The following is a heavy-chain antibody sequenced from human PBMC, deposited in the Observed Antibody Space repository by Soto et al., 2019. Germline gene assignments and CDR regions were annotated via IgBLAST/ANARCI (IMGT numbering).Heavy chain of an antibody. J-gene: IGHJ4*02. V-gene: IGHV3-30*18. CDR3: VKDQVVEWQYYGPSELFF. CDR2: ISYDGNTQ. Sequence: GGSLGLSCATSQFTFRSYGMHWVRQATGKGLPWVAHISYDGNTQDLADSVKGRFTVSRDNSKNTRYLQMSSMRIEDPAVDYCVKDQVVEWQYYGPSELFFWGRGTLGTVSS. CDR1: QFTFRSYG. D-gene: IGHD3-10*01.